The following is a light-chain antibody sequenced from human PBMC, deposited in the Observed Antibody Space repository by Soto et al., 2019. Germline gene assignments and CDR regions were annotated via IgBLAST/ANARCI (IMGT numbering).Light chain of an antibody. J-gene: IGKJ1*01. CDR2: GAS. Sequence: EIVLTQSPGTLSLSPGERATLSCRASHSVSSSYLAWYQQKPGQAPRLLIYGASSSATGIPDRFSGSGSGTDFTLTISRLEPEDFAVYYCQQYGSSPWTFGQGTKVEIK. CDR1: HSVSSSY. V-gene: IGKV3-20*01. CDR3: QQYGSSPWT.